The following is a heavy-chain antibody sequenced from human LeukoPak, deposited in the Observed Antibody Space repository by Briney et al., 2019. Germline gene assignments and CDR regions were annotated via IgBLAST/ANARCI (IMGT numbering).Heavy chain of an antibody. CDR1: GFTFSNAW. J-gene: IGHJ4*02. D-gene: IGHD3-22*01. V-gene: IGHV3-23*01. CDR2: ISGSGGST. CDR3: AKDRVRYYDSSGYYPFDY. Sequence: GGSLRLSCAASGFTFSNAWMSWVRQAPGKGLEWVSAISGSGGSTYYADSVKGRFTISRDNSKNTLYLQMNSLRAEDTAVYYCAKDRVRYYDSSGYYPFDYWGQGTLVTVSS.